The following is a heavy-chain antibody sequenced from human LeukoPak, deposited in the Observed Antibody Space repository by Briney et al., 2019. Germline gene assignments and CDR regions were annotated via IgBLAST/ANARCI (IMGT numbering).Heavy chain of an antibody. CDR1: GFTFSSYS. Sequence: GGSLRLSCAASGFTFSSYSMNWVRQAPGKGLEWVSYISSSGSTIYYADSVKGRFTISRDNAKNSLYLQVNSLRAEDTAVYYCARDIYGSGPPVGDTIDYWGQGTLVTVSS. V-gene: IGHV3-48*04. D-gene: IGHD3-10*01. J-gene: IGHJ4*02. CDR2: ISSSGSTI. CDR3: ARDIYGSGPPVGDTIDY.